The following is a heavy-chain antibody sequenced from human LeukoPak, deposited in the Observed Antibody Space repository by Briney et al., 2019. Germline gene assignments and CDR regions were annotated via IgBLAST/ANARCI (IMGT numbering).Heavy chain of an antibody. CDR2: ISYDGSNK. CDR3: ARETGYSSRRIDY. Sequence: GGSLRLSCAASGFTFSSYAMHWVRQAPGKGLEWVAVISYDGSNKHYADSVKGRFTISRDNSKNTLYLQMNSLRAEDTAVYYCARETGYSSRRIDYWGQGTLVTVSS. D-gene: IGHD6-13*01. V-gene: IGHV3-30*04. J-gene: IGHJ4*02. CDR1: GFTFSSYA.